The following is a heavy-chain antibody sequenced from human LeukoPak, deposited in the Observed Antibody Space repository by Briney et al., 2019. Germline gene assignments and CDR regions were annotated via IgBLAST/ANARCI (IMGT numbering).Heavy chain of an antibody. CDR1: GFTFSSYW. CDR3: ARDRNYYDSSGYYYVDYYYYMDV. D-gene: IGHD3-22*01. J-gene: IGHJ6*03. CDR2: ISSSGSTI. V-gene: IGHV3-48*04. Sequence: GGSLRLSCAASGFTFSSYWMSWVRQAPGKGLEWVSYISSSGSTIYYADSVKGRFTISRDNAKNSLYLQMNSLRAEDTAVYYCARDRNYYDSSGYYYVDYYYYMDVWGTGTTVTVSS.